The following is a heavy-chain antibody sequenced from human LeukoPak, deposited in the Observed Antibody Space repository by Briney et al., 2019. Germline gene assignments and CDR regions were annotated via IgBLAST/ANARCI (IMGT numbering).Heavy chain of an antibody. CDR1: GFTFSSYW. Sequence: GGSLRLSCAASGFTFSSYWMSWVRQAPGKGLVWVSRIKGDGGSPTYADSVKGRFTISRDNAKHTLYLQMNSLRAEDTAVYYCARKPDYYGADYWGQGTLVTVSS. V-gene: IGHV3-74*01. D-gene: IGHD3-10*01. CDR2: IKGDGGSP. J-gene: IGHJ4*02. CDR3: ARKPDYYGADY.